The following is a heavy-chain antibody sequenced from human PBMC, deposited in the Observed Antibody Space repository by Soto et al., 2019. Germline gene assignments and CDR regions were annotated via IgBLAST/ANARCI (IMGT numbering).Heavy chain of an antibody. V-gene: IGHV3-11*06. D-gene: IGHD3-10*01. J-gene: IGHJ4*02. CDR3: ARVRGSYYFDY. Sequence: KPGGSLRLSCAASGFTFSDYYMSWIRQAPGKGLEWVSYISSSTSDTNSADSVKGRFTISRDNAKNSVYLQMNSLRAEDTAVYYCARVRGSYYFDYWGQGTLVTVSS. CDR1: GFTFSDYY. CDR2: ISSSTSDT.